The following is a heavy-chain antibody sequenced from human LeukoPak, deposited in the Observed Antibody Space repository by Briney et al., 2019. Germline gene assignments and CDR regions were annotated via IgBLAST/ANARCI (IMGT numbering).Heavy chain of an antibody. CDR2: IYTSGST. CDR1: GGSISSYY. J-gene: IGHJ2*01. CDR3: VRDPDYGDPAAANRYFDL. Sequence: PSETLSLTCTVSGGSISSYYWSWIRQPAGKGLEWIGRIYTSGSTNYNPSLKSRVTMSVDTSKNQFSLKLSSVTAADTAVYYCVRDPDYGDPAAANRYFDLWGRGTLVTVSS. V-gene: IGHV4-4*07. D-gene: IGHD4-17*01.